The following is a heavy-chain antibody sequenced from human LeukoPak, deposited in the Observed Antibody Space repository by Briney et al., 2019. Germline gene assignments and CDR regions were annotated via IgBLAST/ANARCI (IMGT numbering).Heavy chain of an antibody. V-gene: IGHV3-15*01. Sequence: GGSLRLSCAASGFTFSKAWVSWVRQAPGKGLEWVGRIKSKTDGGATDYAAPVKGRFTISRNDSKNTLYLHMNSPKTDDTAVYYCTTDGCSGGGCFSGHYWGQGTLVTVSS. CDR3: TTDGCSGGGCFSGHY. CDR1: GFTFSKAW. CDR2: IKSKTDGGAT. D-gene: IGHD2-15*01. J-gene: IGHJ4*02.